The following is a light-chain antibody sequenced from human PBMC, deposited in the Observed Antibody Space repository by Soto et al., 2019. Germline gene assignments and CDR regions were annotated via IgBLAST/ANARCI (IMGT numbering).Light chain of an antibody. Sequence: SVLTQPPSASGSPGQSVTISCTGTSSDVGGYNYVSWYQQYPGKVPKLLVYEVNKRPSGVPDLFSSSKAGNTASLTVSGLQAEDEADYYCTSYAGGNDVFGTGTKLTVL. CDR3: TSYAGGNDV. CDR1: SSDVGGYNY. V-gene: IGLV2-8*01. J-gene: IGLJ1*01. CDR2: EVN.